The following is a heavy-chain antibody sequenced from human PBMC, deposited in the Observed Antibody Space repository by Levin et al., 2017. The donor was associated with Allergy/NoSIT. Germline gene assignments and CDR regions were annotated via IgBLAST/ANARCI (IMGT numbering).Heavy chain of an antibody. Sequence: LSLPFSLSGGSFRGYYWSWIRQPPGPFLSFLFSLPPLFLPPSNPSLKSRVTISIDTSKNQFSLKLRSVTAADTAVYYCANSGRHYCSNTSCDWLPSWFDPWGQGALVTVSS. CDR3: ANSGRHYCSNTSCDWLPSWFDP. D-gene: IGHD2-2*01. J-gene: IGHJ5*02. CDR2: LPPLFLP. CDR1: GGSFRGYY. V-gene: IGHV4-34*01.